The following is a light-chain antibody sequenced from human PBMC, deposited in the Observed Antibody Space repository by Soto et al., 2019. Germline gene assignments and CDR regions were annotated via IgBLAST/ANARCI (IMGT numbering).Light chain of an antibody. CDR2: AVS. V-gene: IGLV2-11*01. J-gene: IGLJ3*02. CDR3: FSYTASDMWV. CDR1: NSDVGAYTF. Sequence: QSALTHPRSVSWSPGQSVTISCTGTNSDVGAYTFVSWYQQLPGKAPKLIISAVSYRPSGVPDRFSGSKSGNTASLTISGLQAEDEADYYCFSYTASDMWVFGGGTKVTVL.